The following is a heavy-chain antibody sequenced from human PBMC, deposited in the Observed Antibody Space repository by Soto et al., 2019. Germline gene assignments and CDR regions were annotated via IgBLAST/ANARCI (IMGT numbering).Heavy chain of an antibody. CDR1: GFTLSYYW. Sequence: EVQLVESEGGLVQPGGFLILSCAASGFTLSYYWMHWVRQAPGQGLVWVSRIHSDGSSTTYADSVKGRFTISRDNAKNTLYLQMNSLRAEDTAVYYCARGDRGAFDLWGQGTMVTVSS. D-gene: IGHD2-21*02. V-gene: IGHV3-74*01. CDR2: IHSDGSST. J-gene: IGHJ3*01. CDR3: ARGDRGAFDL.